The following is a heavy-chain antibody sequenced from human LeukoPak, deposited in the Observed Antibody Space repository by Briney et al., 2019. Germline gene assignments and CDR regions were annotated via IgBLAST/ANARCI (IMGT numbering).Heavy chain of an antibody. CDR1: GFTFSSYG. CDR2: ISYDGSNK. Sequence: GRSLRLSCAASGFTFSSYGMHWVRQAPGQGLEWVAVISYDGSNKYYADSVKGRFTISRDNSKNTLYLQMNSLRAEDTAVYYCAKASVYVYYGMDVWGQGTTVTVSS. D-gene: IGHD3-16*02. CDR3: AKASVYVYYGMDV. V-gene: IGHV3-30*18. J-gene: IGHJ6*02.